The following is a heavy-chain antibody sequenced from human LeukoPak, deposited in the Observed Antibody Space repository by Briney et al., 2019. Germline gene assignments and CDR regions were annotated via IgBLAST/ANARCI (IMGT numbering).Heavy chain of an antibody. Sequence: GGSLRLSCAASGFTFSSYAMHWVRQAPGKGLEWVAVISYDGSNKYYADSVKGRFTISRDNSKKTLYLQMNSLRGEDTAVYYCARVVVSSSSDYFDYWGQGTLVIVSS. CDR1: GFTFSSYA. J-gene: IGHJ4*02. D-gene: IGHD6-6*01. CDR3: ARVVVSSSSDYFDY. V-gene: IGHV3-30-3*01. CDR2: ISYDGSNK.